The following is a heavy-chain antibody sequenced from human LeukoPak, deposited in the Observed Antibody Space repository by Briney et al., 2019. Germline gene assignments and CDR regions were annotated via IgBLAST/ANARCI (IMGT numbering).Heavy chain of an antibody. V-gene: IGHV4-4*07. J-gene: IGHJ4*02. Sequence: SETLSLTCSVSGGSINSYYWGWSGSPPGRGWSGLGGSIGTTHYSPSLKSRLTMSVDTSKNQFSLKLRSVTAADTAVYYCGRQGYTASYYFVDYWSQGTLVTVSS. CDR3: GRQGYTASYYFVDY. D-gene: IGHD3-10*01. CDR2: SIGTT. CDR1: GGSINSYY.